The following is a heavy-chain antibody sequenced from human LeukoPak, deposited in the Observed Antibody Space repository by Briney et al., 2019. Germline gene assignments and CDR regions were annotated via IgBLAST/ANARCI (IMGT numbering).Heavy chain of an antibody. V-gene: IGHV1-18*01. D-gene: IGHD3-10*01. CDR2: ISAYNGNT. CDR1: GYTFTSYA. Sequence: ASVKVSCKASGYTFTSYAIVWVRQAPGQGLEWMGWISAYNGNTNYAQKLQGRVTMTTDTSTSTVYMELRSLRSDDTAVYYCARDGAPPRPFDYWGQGTLVTVSS. J-gene: IGHJ4*02. CDR3: ARDGAPPRPFDY.